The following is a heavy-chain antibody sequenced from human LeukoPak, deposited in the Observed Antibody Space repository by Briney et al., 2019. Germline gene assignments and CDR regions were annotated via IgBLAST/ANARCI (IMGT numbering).Heavy chain of an antibody. CDR1: GFTVSTNY. J-gene: IGHJ4*02. V-gene: IGHV3-53*01. CDR2: FYSGGNT. Sequence: PGGSLRLSCLVSGFTVSTNYMSWVRQAPGKGLEWVSVFYSGGNTYYADSVKGRFTISRDTSKNTLYLQMDSLRAEDTAVYYCARGGGAYCGDDCRRTFDYWGQGTLVTVSS. CDR3: ARGGGAYCGDDCRRTFDY. D-gene: IGHD2-21*02.